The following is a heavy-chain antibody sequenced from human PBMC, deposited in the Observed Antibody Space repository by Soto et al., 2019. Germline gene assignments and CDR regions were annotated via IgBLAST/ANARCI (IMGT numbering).Heavy chain of an antibody. CDR1: GYSFTSYW. D-gene: IGHD2-21*02. CDR2: IDPSDSYT. V-gene: IGHV5-10-1*01. Sequence: GESLKVSCKGSGYSFTSYWISWVRQMPWKGLEWMGRIDPSDSYTNYSPSFQGHVTISADKSISTAYLQWSSLKASDTAMYYCARHLDPDIVVVTATEYYGMDVWGQGTTVTVSS. CDR3: ARHLDPDIVVVTATEYYGMDV. J-gene: IGHJ6*02.